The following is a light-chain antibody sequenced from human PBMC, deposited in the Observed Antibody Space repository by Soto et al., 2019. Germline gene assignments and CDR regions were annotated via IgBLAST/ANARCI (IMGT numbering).Light chain of an antibody. CDR3: MQSTQLPPT. CDR2: EVS. V-gene: IGKV2D-29*02. Sequence: DVVMTQTXLSXSVAPGQPASISCKSSQSLLHITGETFLFWYLQKPGQSPQLLIYEVSTRVSGVPDRFSGSGSGTDFTLEISRVETDDVGIYYCMQSTQLPPTFGQGTRLEIK. CDR1: QSLLHITGETF. J-gene: IGKJ5*01.